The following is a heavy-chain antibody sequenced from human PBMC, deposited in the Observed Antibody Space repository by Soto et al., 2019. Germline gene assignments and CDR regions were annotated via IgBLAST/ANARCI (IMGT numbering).Heavy chain of an antibody. CDR3: ARDRGYDPHDYYYNAMDV. Sequence: GGSLRLSCISSRFTFRTYTMNWFRQAPGKGLEWVSGIRGFSPYTFYAESVKGRFTISRDNAKNSLYLQMNSLRAADTAVYYCARDRGYDPHDYYYNAMDVWGQGTTVTVSS. D-gene: IGHD2-15*01. J-gene: IGHJ6*02. CDR1: RFTFRTYT. CDR2: IRGFSPYT. V-gene: IGHV3-21*01.